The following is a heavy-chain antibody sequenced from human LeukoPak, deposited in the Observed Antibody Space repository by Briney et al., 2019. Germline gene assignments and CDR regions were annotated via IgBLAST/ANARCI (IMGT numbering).Heavy chain of an antibody. D-gene: IGHD3-10*01. CDR1: GGSISSSSYY. Sequence: SETLSLTCTVSGGSISSSSYYWGWIRQPPGKGLEWIGTIYYSGSTYYNPSLKSRVTISVDTSKNQCSLKLSSVTAADTAVYYCARGFRGVDYYYYYYMDVWGKGTTVTVSS. CDR3: ARGFRGVDYYYYYYMDV. CDR2: IYYSGST. J-gene: IGHJ6*03. V-gene: IGHV4-39*01.